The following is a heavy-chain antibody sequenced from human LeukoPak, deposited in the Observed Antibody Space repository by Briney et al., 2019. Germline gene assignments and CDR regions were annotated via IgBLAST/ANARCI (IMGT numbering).Heavy chain of an antibody. Sequence: GGSLRLSCATSGFTFSSYAMSWVRQALGKGLEWVSGIGASGGSTYYADSVKGRFTISRDNSKNTLYLQMNSLRTEDTAVYYCAKAEGYDILTGLDYWGQGTLVTVSS. CDR3: AKAEGYDILTGLDY. CDR2: IGASGGST. D-gene: IGHD3-9*01. CDR1: GFTFSSYA. J-gene: IGHJ4*02. V-gene: IGHV3-23*01.